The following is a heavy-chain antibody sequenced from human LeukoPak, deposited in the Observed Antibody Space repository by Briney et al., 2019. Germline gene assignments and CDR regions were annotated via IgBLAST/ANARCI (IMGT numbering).Heavy chain of an antibody. V-gene: IGHV3-33*01. J-gene: IGHJ4*02. CDR3: ARDGSSGWYWVDY. CDR1: GFTFSSYG. D-gene: IGHD6-19*01. Sequence: GGSLRLSCRASGFTFSSYGMHWVRQAPGKGLEWVAVIWYDGSNKYYADSVKGRFTISRDNSKNTLYLQMNSLRAEDTAVYYCARDGSSGWYWVDYWGQGTLVTVSS. CDR2: IWYDGSNK.